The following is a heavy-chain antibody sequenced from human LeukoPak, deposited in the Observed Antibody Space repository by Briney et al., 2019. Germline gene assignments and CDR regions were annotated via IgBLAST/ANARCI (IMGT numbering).Heavy chain of an antibody. CDR3: VNQISGWVY. CDR1: GFSFSSFA. Sequence: AGGSLRLSCAASGFSFSSFAMHWVRQAPGKGLEYVSAISSNGGSTFYADSVKGRFSISRDNSKNTLYLQMSSLRAEDTAVYYCVNQISGWVYWGQGTLVTVSS. D-gene: IGHD6-19*01. CDR2: ISSNGGST. V-gene: IGHV3-64D*06. J-gene: IGHJ4*02.